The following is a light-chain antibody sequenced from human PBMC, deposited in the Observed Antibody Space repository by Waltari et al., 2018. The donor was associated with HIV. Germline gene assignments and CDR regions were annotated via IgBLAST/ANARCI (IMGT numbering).Light chain of an antibody. J-gene: IGLJ2*01. CDR3: QSYDSGLNGPV. V-gene: IGLV1-40*01. CDR2: VND. CDR1: TSNIGANYD. Sequence: QSVLTQPPSVSGAPGQRVIISCTGNTSNIGANYDVHCHLHLPVKAPKLLWVVNDYCPSGVPARFSGSKSGASASLAITTLQAEDEAVYYCQSYDSGLNGPVFGGGTKLTVL.